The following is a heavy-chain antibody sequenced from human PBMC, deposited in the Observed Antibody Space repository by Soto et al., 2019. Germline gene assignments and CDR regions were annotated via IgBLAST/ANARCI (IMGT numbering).Heavy chain of an antibody. V-gene: IGHV3-20*04. D-gene: IGHD3-10*01. CDR1: GFTFDDYG. Sequence: PGGSLRLSCAASGFTFDDYGMSWVRQAPGKGLEWVSGINWNGGSTGYADSVKGRFTISRDNAKNSLYLQMNSLRAEDTALYYCARDLRDMWFGERGAFDIWGQGTMVTVS. CDR2: INWNGGST. CDR3: ARDLRDMWFGERGAFDI. J-gene: IGHJ3*02.